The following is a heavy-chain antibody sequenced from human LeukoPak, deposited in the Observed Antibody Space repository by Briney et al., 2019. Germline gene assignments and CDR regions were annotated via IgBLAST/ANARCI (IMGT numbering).Heavy chain of an antibody. D-gene: IGHD6-13*01. Sequence: GGSLRLSCAASGFTFSNFAMSWVRQAPGKGLEWVSSISGNGDNTYYADSVKGRFTISRDNSKNTLVLQMHSLRAEDRARYYCAKLYSSTWGDFDHWGQGTLVTVPS. CDR3: AKLYSSTWGDFDH. CDR2: ISGNGDNT. J-gene: IGHJ4*02. CDR1: GFTFSNFA. V-gene: IGHV3-23*01.